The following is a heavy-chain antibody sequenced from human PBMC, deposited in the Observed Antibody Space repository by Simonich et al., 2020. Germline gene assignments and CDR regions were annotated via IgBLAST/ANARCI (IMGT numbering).Heavy chain of an antibody. Sequence: EVQLVQSGAEVKKPGESLKISCKGSGYSFTSYWVGWVRRLPGKGLEWTGIIYPGDPETRYRPSFQGQVTISADKSISTAYLQWSSLKASDTAMYYCARQLNDFDIWGQGTMVTVSS. CDR3: ARQLNDFDI. V-gene: IGHV5-51*01. CDR2: IYPGDPET. D-gene: IGHD1-1*01. J-gene: IGHJ3*02. CDR1: GYSFTSYW.